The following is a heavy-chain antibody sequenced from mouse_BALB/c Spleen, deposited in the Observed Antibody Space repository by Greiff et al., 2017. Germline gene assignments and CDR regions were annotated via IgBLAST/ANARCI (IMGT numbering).Heavy chain of an antibody. J-gene: IGHJ3*01. CDR3: NAEYGNFAD. CDR2: IDPDNGDT. V-gene: IGHV14-4*02. D-gene: IGHD2-10*02. Sequence: VQLKQSGAELVRSGASVKLSCTASGFNIRDYYMHWVKQRPEQGLEWIGWIDPDNGDTEYAPKFQGKATMTADTSSNTAYLQLSSLTSEDTAVYYCNAEYGNFADWGQGTLVTVSA. CDR1: GFNIRDYY.